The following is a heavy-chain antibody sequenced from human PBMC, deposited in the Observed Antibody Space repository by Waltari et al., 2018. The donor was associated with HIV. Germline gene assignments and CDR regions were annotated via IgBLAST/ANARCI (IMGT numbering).Heavy chain of an antibody. CDR2: MYYSGST. Sequence: QVQLQESGPGLVKPSQTLSLTCTVSGGSISSGDYYWSWIRQPPGKGLEWIGYMYYSGSTYPNPALKGRVTISVDTSKNQFSLKLSSVTAADTAVYYCARVKIVGNWFDPWGQGTLVTVSS. CDR1: GGSISSGDYY. CDR3: ARVKIVGNWFDP. D-gene: IGHD1-26*01. V-gene: IGHV4-30-4*01. J-gene: IGHJ5*02.